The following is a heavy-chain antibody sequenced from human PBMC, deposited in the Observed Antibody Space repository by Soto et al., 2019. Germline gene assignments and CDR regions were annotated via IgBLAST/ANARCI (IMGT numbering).Heavy chain of an antibody. J-gene: IGHJ6*02. CDR2: ISGYNGNT. CDR3: ARPTDFYYYAMDV. CDR1: GYTFTSFG. Sequence: QVQLVQSGADMKKPGASVKVSCKASGYTFTSFGINWVRQAPGQGLEWMGWISGYNGNTNYAQNLQDRVTMTRDTSTSTAYMELRSLRSDDTAVYYCARPTDFYYYAMDVWGQGTTVTVSS. V-gene: IGHV1-18*01.